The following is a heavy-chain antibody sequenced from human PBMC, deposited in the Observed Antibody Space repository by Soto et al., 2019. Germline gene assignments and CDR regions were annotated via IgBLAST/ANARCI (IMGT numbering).Heavy chain of an antibody. V-gene: IGHV3-30*18. CDR2: ISYDGSNK. Sequence: GGSLRLSCAASGFTFSNYGMHWVRQAPGKGLEWVAVISYDGSNKYYADSIKGRFTISRDNSKNTLYLQMNSLRAEDTAVYYCAKEGTTRDLDYWGQGTLVTVSS. D-gene: IGHD1-1*01. CDR1: GFTFSNYG. CDR3: AKEGTTRDLDY. J-gene: IGHJ4*02.